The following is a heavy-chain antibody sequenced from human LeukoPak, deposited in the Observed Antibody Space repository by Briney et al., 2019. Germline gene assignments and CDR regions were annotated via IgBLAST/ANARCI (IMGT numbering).Heavy chain of an antibody. J-gene: IGHJ4*02. CDR2: LYSSGST. Sequence: SETLPLTCTVSGGSISGYLWTWIRQPAGKGLEWIGRLYSSGSTNYNPSLKSRVSMSVDTSKNQFSLKLSSVTVADTAVYFCARYGYSSSAFDYWGQGTLVTVSS. D-gene: IGHD6-13*01. V-gene: IGHV4-4*07. CDR1: GGSISGYL. CDR3: ARYGYSSSAFDY.